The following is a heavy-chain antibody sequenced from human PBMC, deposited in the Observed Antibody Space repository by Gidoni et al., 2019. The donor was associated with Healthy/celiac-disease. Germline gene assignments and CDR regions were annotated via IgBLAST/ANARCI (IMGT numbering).Heavy chain of an antibody. CDR2: VIPHFGTA. D-gene: IGHD2-2*01. CDR3: ANPSDCSSTSCYALGY. V-gene: IGHV1-69*01. Sequence: VQLVQSGAVVKQPGSSVKVFCKASGGTFSSYAIGWVRQAPGQGLEWMGGVIPHFGTANYAQKFQGRVTITADESTSTAYMGLSSLRSEYTAMYYCANPSDCSSTSCYALGYWGQGTLVTVSS. J-gene: IGHJ4*02. CDR1: GGTFSSYA.